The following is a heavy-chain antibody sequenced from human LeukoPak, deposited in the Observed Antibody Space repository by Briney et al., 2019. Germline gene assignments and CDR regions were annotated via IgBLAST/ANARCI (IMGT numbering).Heavy chain of an antibody. CDR2: VKQDGSEK. J-gene: IGHJ4*02. CDR3: AKLVGATSVSDF. CDR1: GFTFSSYW. D-gene: IGHD1-26*01. V-gene: IGHV3-7*03. Sequence: PGGSLRLSCAASGFTFSSYWMSWVRQAPGKGLECVANVKQDGSEKYYVDSVKGRFTISRDNAKNSLFLQMNSLRAEDTAVYYCAKLVGATSVSDFWGQGTLVTVSP.